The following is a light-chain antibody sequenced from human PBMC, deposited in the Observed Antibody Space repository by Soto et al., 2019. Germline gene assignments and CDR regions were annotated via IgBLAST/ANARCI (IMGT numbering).Light chain of an antibody. Sequence: DTVMTQSPLSLPVTPGEPASISCKSSQSLLHSNGYNYVDWYLQKPGQSPQLLISLASNRASGVLDRFSGRGSGTYFTLNSSRVEAGDVVVYYCMQPLQAPSTFGQGAKVEIK. V-gene: IGKV2-28*01. CDR2: LAS. J-gene: IGKJ1*01. CDR1: QSLLHSNGYNY. CDR3: MQPLQAPST.